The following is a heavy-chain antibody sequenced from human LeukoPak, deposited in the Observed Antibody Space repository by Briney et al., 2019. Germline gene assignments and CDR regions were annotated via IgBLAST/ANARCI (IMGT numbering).Heavy chain of an antibody. V-gene: IGHV4-59*01. CDR2: IYSSGST. CDR1: GGSISTSY. Sequence: SETLSLTCTVSGGSISTSYWSWIRQPPGKGLEWLGYIYSSGSTNYNPSLKSRVTLSIDTSKNQFSLKLSSVTAADTAVYYCARAEWSATAVGWFDPWGQGTLVTVSS. CDR3: ARAEWSATAVGWFDP. J-gene: IGHJ5*02. D-gene: IGHD3-3*01.